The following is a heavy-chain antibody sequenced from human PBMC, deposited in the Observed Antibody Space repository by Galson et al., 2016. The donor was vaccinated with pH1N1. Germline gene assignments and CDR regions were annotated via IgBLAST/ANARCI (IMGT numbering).Heavy chain of an antibody. J-gene: IGHJ3*01. Sequence: PALVKPTQTLTLTCTFSGFSLNSSGMGVGWIRQPPGKALEWLALIYWDDDKRYSPSLRTRLTINKDTSKNQVVLMMTNRDPVDTATYYCAHREVMITNAFDFWGQGTMVTVSS. CDR1: GFSLNSSGMG. CDR2: IYWDDDK. V-gene: IGHV2-5*02. D-gene: IGHD3-16*01. CDR3: AHREVMITNAFDF.